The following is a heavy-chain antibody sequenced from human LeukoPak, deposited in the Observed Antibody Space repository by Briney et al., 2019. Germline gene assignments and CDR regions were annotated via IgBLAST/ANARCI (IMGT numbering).Heavy chain of an antibody. CDR2: IYYSGST. V-gene: IGHV4-39*07. CDR3: ASSITMVRGVIIKFDP. J-gene: IGHJ5*02. D-gene: IGHD3-10*01. Sequence: PSETLSLTCTVSGGSISTSNYYWGWIRQPPGKGLEWIGSIYYSGSTYYNPSLKSRVTISVDTSKNQFSLKLSSVTAADTAVYYCASSITMVRGVIIKFDPWGQGTLVTVSS. CDR1: GGSISTSNYY.